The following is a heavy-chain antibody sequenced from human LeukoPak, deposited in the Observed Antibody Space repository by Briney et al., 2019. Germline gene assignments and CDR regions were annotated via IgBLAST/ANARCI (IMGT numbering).Heavy chain of an antibody. CDR2: IYPGDSDT. V-gene: IGHV5-51*01. CDR3: ARHYDIGYSYGSWRNCGGVDY. CDR1: GYSFTSYW. D-gene: IGHD5-18*01. J-gene: IGHJ4*02. Sequence: GESLKISCNGSGYSFTSYWIGWVRQMPGKGLKWMGIIYPGDSDTRYSPSFQGQVTISADKSISTAYLQRSSLKASDTAMYYCARHYDIGYSYGSWRNCGGVDYWGQGTLVTVSS.